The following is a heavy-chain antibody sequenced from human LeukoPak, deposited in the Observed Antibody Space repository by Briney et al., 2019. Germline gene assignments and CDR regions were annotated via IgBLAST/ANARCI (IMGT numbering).Heavy chain of an antibody. V-gene: IGHV4-39*07. CDR2: IYYSGST. J-gene: IGHJ6*02. CDR3: ARVPTDDYYGMDV. CDR1: GGSISSYY. Sequence: SETLSLTCTVSGGSISSYYWGWIRQPPGKGLEWIGSIYYSGSTYYNPSLKSRVTISVDTSKNQFSLKLSSVTAADTAVYYCARVPTDDYYGMDVWGQGTTVTVSS.